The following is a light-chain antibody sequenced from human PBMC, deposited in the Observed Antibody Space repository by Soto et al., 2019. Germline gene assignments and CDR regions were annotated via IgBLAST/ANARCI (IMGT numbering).Light chain of an antibody. CDR1: QSVTSSS. CDR3: QQYGGSPIT. Sequence: EIVLTQSPGTLSLSPGESATLSCRASQSVTSSSLAWYQQKPGQAPRLLFFGVSNRAAGVPDRFGGSGSGTDFTLTISRLEPEDFALYYCQQYGGSPITFGLGTRLEVK. V-gene: IGKV3-20*01. J-gene: IGKJ5*01. CDR2: GVS.